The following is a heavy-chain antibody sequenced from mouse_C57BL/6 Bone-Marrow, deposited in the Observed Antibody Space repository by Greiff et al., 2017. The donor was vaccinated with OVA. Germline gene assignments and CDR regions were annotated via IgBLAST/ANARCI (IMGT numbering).Heavy chain of an antibody. Sequence: VQLQQSGAELVRPGASVTLSCKASGYTFTDYEMHWVKQTPVHGLEWIGAIDPETGGTAYNQKFKGKAILTADKSSSTAYMELRSLTSEDSAVYYGTRRGDKKIYYYGSSPAWFAYWGQGTLVTVSA. CDR1: GYTFTDYE. V-gene: IGHV1-15*01. CDR3: TRRGDKKIYYYGSSPAWFAY. J-gene: IGHJ3*01. CDR2: IDPETGGT. D-gene: IGHD1-1*01.